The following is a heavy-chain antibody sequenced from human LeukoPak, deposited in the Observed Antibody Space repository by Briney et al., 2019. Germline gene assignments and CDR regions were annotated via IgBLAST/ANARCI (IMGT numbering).Heavy chain of an antibody. CDR3: ARGKGDTAMVTFDY. V-gene: IGHV4-4*07. CDR1: GGSLNDYY. Sequence: SETLSLTCTVSGGSLNDYYRSWIRQTAGEGLEWIGRIYTRGSTNYNPSLKSRVTISVDTSKNQFSLKLSSVTAADTAVYYCARGKGDTAMVTFDYWGQGTLVTVSS. J-gene: IGHJ4*02. D-gene: IGHD5-18*01. CDR2: IYTRGST.